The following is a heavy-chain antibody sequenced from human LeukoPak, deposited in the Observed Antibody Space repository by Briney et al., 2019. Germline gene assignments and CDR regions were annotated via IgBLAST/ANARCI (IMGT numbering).Heavy chain of an antibody. V-gene: IGHV4-59*01. CDR2: IYYSGST. D-gene: IGHD1-26*01. CDR1: GGSISSYY. J-gene: IGHJ4*02. Sequence: KTSETLSLTCTVSGGSISSYYWSWIRQPPGKGLEWIGYIYYSGSTNYDPSLKNRVTISVDTTKNQYSLELRSLTAADTAGYYCARSVGSERDLDYWGQGTLVTVSS. CDR3: ARSVGSERDLDY.